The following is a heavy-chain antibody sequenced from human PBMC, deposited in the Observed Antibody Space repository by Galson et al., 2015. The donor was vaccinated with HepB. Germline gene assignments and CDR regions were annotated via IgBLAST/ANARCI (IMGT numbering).Heavy chain of an antibody. CDR1: GGTFGSYT. Sequence: SVKVSCKASGGTFGSYTIAWVRQAPGQGLEWMGRSVPIFGIARYAQKFQGRVTLTADTYTSTAYLELSSLRPEDTAVYFCARAGGGIAAGPLLGYYGMDVWGQGTAVTVSS. CDR3: ARAGGGIAAGPLLGYYGMDV. D-gene: IGHD6-13*01. J-gene: IGHJ6*02. CDR2: SVPIFGIA. V-gene: IGHV1-69*02.